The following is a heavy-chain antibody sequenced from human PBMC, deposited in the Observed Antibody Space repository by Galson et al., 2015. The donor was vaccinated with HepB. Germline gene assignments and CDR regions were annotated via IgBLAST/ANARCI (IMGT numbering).Heavy chain of an antibody. CDR2: ISGSGGTA. CDR3: AKDKEFFYYDSSDFYGYFDL. D-gene: IGHD3-22*01. Sequence: SLRLSCATSGFTFSTYAMTWVRQAPGKGLEWVSVISGSGGTAYYADSVKGRFTISRDNSKNTLYLQMNSLRAEDTALYYCAKDKEFFYYDSSDFYGYFDLWGRGTLFPVSS. J-gene: IGHJ2*01. V-gene: IGHV3-23*01. CDR1: GFTFSTYA.